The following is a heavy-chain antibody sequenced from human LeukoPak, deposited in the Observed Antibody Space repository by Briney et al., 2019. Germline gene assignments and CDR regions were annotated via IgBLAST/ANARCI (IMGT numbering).Heavy chain of an antibody. Sequence: GGSLRLSCAGSGFTFSNYAMTWVRQAPGKGLEWVSSVSGSGRNTFYPDSVEGRFTISRDNSKNTVYLQMNSLRADDTAVYYCVKSRRVGADQRGLFDYWGQGTLVIVSP. D-gene: IGHD1-26*01. CDR2: VSGSGRNT. V-gene: IGHV3-23*01. CDR3: VKSRRVGADQRGLFDY. J-gene: IGHJ4*02. CDR1: GFTFSNYA.